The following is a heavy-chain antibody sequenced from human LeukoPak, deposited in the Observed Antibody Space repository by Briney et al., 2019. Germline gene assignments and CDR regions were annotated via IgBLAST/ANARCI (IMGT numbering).Heavy chain of an antibody. D-gene: IGHD6-13*01. J-gene: IGHJ5*02. CDR2: ISPSGGST. Sequence: ASVKVSCKASGYTFITYHMHWVRQAPGQGLEWMGIISPSGGSTTYAQKFQGRVTMTGDTSTSTVYMELSRLRSDDTAVYYCARNVAAAGQDWFDPWGQGTLVTVSS. CDR3: ARNVAAAGQDWFDP. CDR1: GYTFITYH. V-gene: IGHV1-46*01.